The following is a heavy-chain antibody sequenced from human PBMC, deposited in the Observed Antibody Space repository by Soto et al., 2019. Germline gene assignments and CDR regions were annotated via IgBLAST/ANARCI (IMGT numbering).Heavy chain of an antibody. J-gene: IGHJ4*02. D-gene: IGHD3-9*01. CDR2: IIPIFGTA. V-gene: IGHV1-69*12. CDR3: ASGNRYYDILTGPIDY. Sequence: QVQLVQSGAEVKKPGSSVKVSCKASGGTFSSYAISWVRQAPGQGLEWMGGIIPIFGTANYAQKFQGRVTITADESTSNAYMERSSLRSEDTAVYYCASGNRYYDILTGPIDYWGQGTLVTVSS. CDR1: GGTFSSYA.